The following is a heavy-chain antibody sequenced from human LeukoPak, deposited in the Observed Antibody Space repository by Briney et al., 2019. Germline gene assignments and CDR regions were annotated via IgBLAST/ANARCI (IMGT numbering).Heavy chain of an antibody. Sequence: SETLSLTCTVSGGSISSYYWSWIRQPPGKGLEWIGYIYYSGSTNYNPSLKSRVTISVDTSKNHFSLKLSSVTAADTAVYYCARSRTTVTTPFDYWGQGTLVTVSS. CDR1: GGSISSYY. CDR3: ARSRTTVTTPFDY. D-gene: IGHD4-17*01. V-gene: IGHV4-59*01. J-gene: IGHJ4*02. CDR2: IYYSGST.